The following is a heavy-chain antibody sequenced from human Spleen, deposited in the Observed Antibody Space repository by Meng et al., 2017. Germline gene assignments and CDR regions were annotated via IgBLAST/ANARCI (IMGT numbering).Heavy chain of an antibody. Sequence: SCVASGITFRNLWMTWVRQAPGKGLEWVGRIKSKVNGGTTDFAAPVKGRFTISRDDPENTLYLQMSGLRIDDTGVYYCTWDDKAVSDYWGQGTLVTVSS. CDR1: GITFRNLW. CDR3: TWDDKAVSDY. CDR2: IKSKVNGGTT. V-gene: IGHV3-15*01. D-gene: IGHD1-26*01. J-gene: IGHJ4*02.